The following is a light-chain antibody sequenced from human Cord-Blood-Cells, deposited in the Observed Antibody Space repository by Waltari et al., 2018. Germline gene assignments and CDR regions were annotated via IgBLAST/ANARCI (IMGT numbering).Light chain of an antibody. CDR3: QQYYSSPYT. Sequence: DIVMTQSPDSLAVSLGERATINCKSSESVLYSSNNTNYLAWYQQKPGQPPKLLIYWASTRESGVPYRFSGSGSGTDFTLTISSLQAEDVAVYYCQQYYSSPYTFGQGTKLEIK. V-gene: IGKV4-1*01. CDR2: WAS. J-gene: IGKJ2*01. CDR1: ESVLYSSNNTNY.